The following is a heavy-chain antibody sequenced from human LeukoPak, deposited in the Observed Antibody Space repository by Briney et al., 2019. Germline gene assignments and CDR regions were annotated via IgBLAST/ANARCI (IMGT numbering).Heavy chain of an antibody. Sequence: SETLSLTCTVSGGSISSSSYYWGWIRQPPGKGLEWIGSIYTSGSTNYNPSLKSRVTMSVDTSKNQFSLKLSSVTAADTAVYYCARDRTFPYFEYWGQGTLVTVSS. CDR3: ARDRTFPYFEY. V-gene: IGHV4-39*07. D-gene: IGHD2/OR15-2a*01. CDR2: IYTSGST. J-gene: IGHJ4*02. CDR1: GGSISSSSYY.